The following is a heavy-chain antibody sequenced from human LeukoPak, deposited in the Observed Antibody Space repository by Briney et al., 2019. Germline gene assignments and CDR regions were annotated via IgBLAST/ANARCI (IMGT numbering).Heavy chain of an antibody. CDR1: GFTFSSYW. CDR3: ARDRGVPAARPYGMDV. V-gene: IGHV3-7*01. Sequence: GGSLRLSCAASGFTFSSYWMSWVRQAPGKGLEGVANIKQDESEKYYVDSVKGRFTISRDNAKNSLYLQMNSLRAEDTAVYYCARDRGVPAARPYGMDVWGQGTTVTVSS. D-gene: IGHD2-2*01. J-gene: IGHJ6*02. CDR2: IKQDESEK.